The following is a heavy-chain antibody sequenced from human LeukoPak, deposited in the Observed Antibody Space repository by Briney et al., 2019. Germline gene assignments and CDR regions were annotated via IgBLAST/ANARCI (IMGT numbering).Heavy chain of an antibody. CDR3: ARRGYWSSTSCYNEDY. V-gene: IGHV3-53*01. Sequence: PGGSLRLSCAASGFTVSSNYMSWVRQAPGKGLEWVSVIYSGGSTYYADSVKGRFTISRDNSKNTLYLQMNSLRAEDTAVYYCARRGYWSSTSCYNEDYWGQGTLVTVSS. D-gene: IGHD2-2*01. CDR2: IYSGGST. CDR1: GFTVSSNY. J-gene: IGHJ4*02.